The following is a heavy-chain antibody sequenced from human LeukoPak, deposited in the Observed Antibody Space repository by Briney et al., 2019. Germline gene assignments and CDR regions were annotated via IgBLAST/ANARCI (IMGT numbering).Heavy chain of an antibody. D-gene: IGHD3-22*01. CDR1: GFTFSSYA. Sequence: GGSLRLSCAASGFTFSSYAMSWVRQAPGKGLEWVSAISRSGGSTYYADSVKGRFTISRDNSKNTLYLQMNSLRAEDTAVYYCAKDSDYYDSRSYADYWGQGTLVTVSS. CDR3: AKDSDYYDSRSYADY. CDR2: ISRSGGST. J-gene: IGHJ4*02. V-gene: IGHV3-23*01.